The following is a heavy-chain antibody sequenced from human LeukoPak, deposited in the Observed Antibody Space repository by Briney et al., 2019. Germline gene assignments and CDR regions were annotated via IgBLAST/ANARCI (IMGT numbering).Heavy chain of an antibody. CDR3: AKGLRFLEWLPTPYY. CDR2: ISYDGSNK. V-gene: IGHV3-30*18. Sequence: AGRSLRLSCAASGFTFSSYGMHWVRQAPGKGLEWVAVISYDGSNKYYADSVKGRFTISRDNSKNTLYLQMNSLRAEDTAVYYCAKGLRFLEWLPTPYYWGQGTLVTVSS. J-gene: IGHJ4*02. CDR1: GFTFSSYG. D-gene: IGHD3-3*01.